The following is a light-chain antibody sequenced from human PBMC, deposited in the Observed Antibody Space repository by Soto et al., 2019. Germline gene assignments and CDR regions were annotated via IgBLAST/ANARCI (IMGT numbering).Light chain of an antibody. V-gene: IGLV2-14*01. CDR2: EVS. CDR1: SSDVGGYNY. J-gene: IGLJ1*01. Sequence: QSVLTQPASVSGSPGQSITISCTGGSSDVGGYNYVSWYQQHPGIAPKLMIFEVSNRPSGVSTRFSGSKSGNTASLTISGLQAEDEADDYCSSYRSGSTRVFGTGTKVTVL. CDR3: SSYRSGSTRV.